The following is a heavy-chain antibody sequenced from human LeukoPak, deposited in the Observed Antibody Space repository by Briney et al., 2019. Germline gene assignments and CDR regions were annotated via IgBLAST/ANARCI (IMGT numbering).Heavy chain of an antibody. CDR2: ISSSGMTK. CDR3: ARDGRSRGLSHVNFDY. J-gene: IGHJ4*02. D-gene: IGHD3-16*02. V-gene: IGHV3-48*03. Sequence: GGSLRLSCAASGFPFSSYEMNWVRQAPGKGLEWVSYISSSGMTKYYAVSVKGRFTMSRDNAKNSLYLQLNSLRAEDTAVYYCARDGRSRGLSHVNFDYWGQGILVTISS. CDR1: GFPFSSYE.